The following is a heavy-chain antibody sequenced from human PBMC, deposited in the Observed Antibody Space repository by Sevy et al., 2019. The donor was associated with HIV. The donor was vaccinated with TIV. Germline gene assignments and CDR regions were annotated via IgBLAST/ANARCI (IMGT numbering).Heavy chain of an antibody. Sequence: GGSLRLSCAASGFTFSNYGIHWVRQAPGKGLEWVAVTWYDGNNKNYTDSVKGRFTISRDNPKKTLYLQVNSLRAEDTAVYYCARGPLRYCSSTSCYEGDYYYYGMDVWGQGTTVTVSS. V-gene: IGHV3-33*01. CDR2: TWYDGNNK. D-gene: IGHD2-2*01. CDR3: ARGPLRYCSSTSCYEGDYYYYGMDV. CDR1: GFTFSNYG. J-gene: IGHJ6*02.